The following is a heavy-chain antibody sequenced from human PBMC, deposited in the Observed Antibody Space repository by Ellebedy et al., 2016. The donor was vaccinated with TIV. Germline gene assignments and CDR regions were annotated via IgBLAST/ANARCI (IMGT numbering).Heavy chain of an antibody. D-gene: IGHD2-21*02. Sequence: GGSLRLXXSASQSTLSRYGMTWVRQAPGGGLEYVSAISSNGVRTYYAGSVKGRFTVSRDNSKNTIYLQMTSLRPEDTATYYCVKSTYCGGDCHIYYLDTWGQGTRVTVSS. J-gene: IGHJ4*02. CDR2: ISSNGVRT. V-gene: IGHV3-64D*08. CDR3: VKSTYCGGDCHIYYLDT. CDR1: QSTLSRYG.